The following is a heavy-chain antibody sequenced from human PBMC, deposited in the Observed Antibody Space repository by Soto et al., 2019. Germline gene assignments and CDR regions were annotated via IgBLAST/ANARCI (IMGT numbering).Heavy chain of an antibody. D-gene: IGHD3-10*01. CDR1: GGSFSSHA. CDR2: IIPIFGTT. J-gene: IGHJ6*01. CDR3: VLNWMPAYTSGRPKKKDYFYYGLNV. Sequence: QVQLVQSGAEVKKPGSSVKVSCKASGGSFSSHAVSWLRQAPGQGLEWMGGIIPIFGTTNYAQKFQGRVTITADHFTANAYMGMSSLRSDDTAIYYCVLNWMPAYTSGRPKKKDYFYYGLNVWGHGTTVIVSS. V-gene: IGHV1-69*01.